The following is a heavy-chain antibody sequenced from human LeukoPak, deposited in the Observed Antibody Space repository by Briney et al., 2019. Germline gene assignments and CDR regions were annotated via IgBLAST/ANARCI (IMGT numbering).Heavy chain of an antibody. V-gene: IGHV3-48*01. J-gene: IGHJ5*02. CDR2: ISSSSSTI. CDR3: ARGGFVVVPAATFDP. CDR1: GFTFSSYE. D-gene: IGHD2-2*01. Sequence: GGSLRLSCAASGFTFSSYEMNWVRQAPGKGLEWVSYISSSSSTIYYADSVKGRFTISRDNAKNSLYLQMNSLRAEDTAVYYCARGGFVVVPAATFDPWGQGTLVTVSS.